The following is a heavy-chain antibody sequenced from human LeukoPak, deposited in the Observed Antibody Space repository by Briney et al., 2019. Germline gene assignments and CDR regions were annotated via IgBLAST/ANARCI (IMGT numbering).Heavy chain of an antibody. D-gene: IGHD3-10*01. CDR1: GYTFTSYA. V-gene: IGHV1-3*01. Sequence: GASVKVSCKASGYTFTSYAMHWVRQAPGQRLEWMGWINAGNGNTKYSQKFRGRVTITRDTSASTAYMELSSLRSEDTAVYYCAREDTMVRGVPLGYFDYWGQGTLVTVSS. CDR2: INAGNGNT. CDR3: AREDTMVRGVPLGYFDY. J-gene: IGHJ4*02.